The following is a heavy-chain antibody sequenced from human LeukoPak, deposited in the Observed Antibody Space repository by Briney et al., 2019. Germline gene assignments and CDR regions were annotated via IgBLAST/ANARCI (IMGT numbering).Heavy chain of an antibody. D-gene: IGHD1-14*01. V-gene: IGHV3-21*01. Sequence: PGGSLRLSCAASGFTFSSYSMNWVRQAPGKGLEWVSSISSSSTYIYYADSMKGRFTISRDNAKNSLYLQMNSLRDEDTAVYYCARGSPNLFDYWGQGTLVTVSS. CDR3: ARGSPNLFDY. J-gene: IGHJ4*02. CDR2: ISSSSTYI. CDR1: GFTFSSYS.